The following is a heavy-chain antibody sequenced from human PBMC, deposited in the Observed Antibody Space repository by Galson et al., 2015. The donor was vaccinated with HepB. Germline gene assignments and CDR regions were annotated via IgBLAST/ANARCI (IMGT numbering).Heavy chain of an antibody. CDR2: ISSSGSTI. Sequence: SLRLSCAASEFTFSDHFMGWIRQAPGKGLEWVSYISSSGSTIYYADSVKGRFTISRDNAKNSLYLQMNSLRAEDTAVYYCARALSIGIGVYYYYYYMDVWGKGTTVTVSS. D-gene: IGHD3-3*01. CDR1: EFTFSDHF. CDR3: ARALSIGIGVYYYYYYMDV. V-gene: IGHV3-11*01. J-gene: IGHJ6*03.